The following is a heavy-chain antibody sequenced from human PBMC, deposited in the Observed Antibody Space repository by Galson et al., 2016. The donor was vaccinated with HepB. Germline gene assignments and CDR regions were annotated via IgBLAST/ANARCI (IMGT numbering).Heavy chain of an antibody. Sequence: SLRLSCAASGFTFSSYTMNWARQAPGKGLEWVAYISSSSSYIYYANSVKGRFTISRDNAKKSLYLQMNSLRPEDTAVYYCARAPIEIDGLRHYYYGMDVWGQGTTVTVSS. CDR1: GFTFSSYT. CDR2: ISSSSSYI. D-gene: IGHD5-24*01. J-gene: IGHJ6*02. CDR3: ARAPIEIDGLRHYYYGMDV. V-gene: IGHV3-21*01.